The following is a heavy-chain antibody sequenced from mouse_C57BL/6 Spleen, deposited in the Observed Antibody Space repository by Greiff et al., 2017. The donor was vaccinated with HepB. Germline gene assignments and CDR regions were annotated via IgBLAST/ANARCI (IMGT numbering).Heavy chain of an antibody. Sequence: QVHVKQSGAELVKPGASVKLSCKASGYTFTEYTIHWVKQRSGQGLEWIGWFYPGSGSIKYNEKFKDKATLTADKSSSTVYMELSRLTSEDSAVYFCARHEGYDGYYVYWGQGTTLTVSS. CDR3: ARHEGYDGYYVY. V-gene: IGHV1-62-2*01. CDR2: FYPGSGSI. CDR1: GYTFTEYT. J-gene: IGHJ2*01. D-gene: IGHD2-3*01.